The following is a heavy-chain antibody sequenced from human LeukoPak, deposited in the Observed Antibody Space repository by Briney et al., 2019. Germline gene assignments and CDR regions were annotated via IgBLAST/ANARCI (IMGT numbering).Heavy chain of an antibody. CDR2: ISSSGSTE. Sequence: GGSLRLSCAASGFTFSSYEMNWVRQAPGKGLEWVSYISSSGSTEYYADSVKGRFTISRDDAKNSLYLQMNSLRAEDTAIYYCARGRLRIGVVGTSWFDPWGQGALVTVSS. CDR1: GFTFSSYE. V-gene: IGHV3-48*03. J-gene: IGHJ5*02. D-gene: IGHD6-13*01. CDR3: ARGRLRIGVVGTSWFDP.